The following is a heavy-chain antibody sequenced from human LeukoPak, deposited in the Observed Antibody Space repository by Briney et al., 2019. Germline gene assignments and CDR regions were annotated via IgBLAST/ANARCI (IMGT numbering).Heavy chain of an antibody. CDR3: ARFYSSHQGGNWFDP. CDR1: GGSISSYY. V-gene: IGHV4-59*08. Sequence: SETLSLTCTVSGGSISSYYWSWIRQPPGKGLEWIGYIYYSGSTNYNPSLKSRVTISVDTSKNQFSLKLSSVTAADTAVYYCARFYSSHQGGNWFDPWGQGTLVTVSS. D-gene: IGHD6-13*01. J-gene: IGHJ5*02. CDR2: IYYSGST.